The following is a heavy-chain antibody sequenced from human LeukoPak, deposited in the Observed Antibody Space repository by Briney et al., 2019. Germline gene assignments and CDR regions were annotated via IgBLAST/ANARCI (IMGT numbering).Heavy chain of an antibody. D-gene: IGHD6-19*01. CDR2: ISGSGGST. V-gene: IGHV3-23*01. Sequence: GGSLRLSCAASGFTFSNFAMNWVRQAPGKGLEWVSTISGSGGSTYYADSVQGRITISRDNSKNTLYLQLNSLRAEDTAVYYCAKMVHTEQWLVPFDYWGQGTLVTVSS. J-gene: IGHJ4*02. CDR1: GFTFSNFA. CDR3: AKMVHTEQWLVPFDY.